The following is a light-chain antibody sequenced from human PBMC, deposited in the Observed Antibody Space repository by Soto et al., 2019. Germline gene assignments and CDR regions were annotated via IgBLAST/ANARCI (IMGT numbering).Light chain of an antibody. CDR3: QQYNNWPRT. CDR1: QSVSSD. V-gene: IGKV3-15*01. Sequence: EIVMTQSPATLSVSPGERATLSCRASQSVSSDLAWYHQKPGQAPRLLIYGASTRATGIPARFSGSGSGTEFTLTINCLQSEDFAVYYCQQYNNWPRTFGQGTKVESK. J-gene: IGKJ1*01. CDR2: GAS.